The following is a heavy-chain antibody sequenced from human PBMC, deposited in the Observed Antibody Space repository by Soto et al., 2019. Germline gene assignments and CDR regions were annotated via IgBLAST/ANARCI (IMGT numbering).Heavy chain of an antibody. J-gene: IGHJ4*02. Sequence: EVQLVESGGGLVQLGGSLRLSCAASGFTFSNYDMYWVRQATGKGLEWVSAIGTAADTYYPGSVQGRFIISREDAKNSLYLQMNSLRVGDTAVYYCVRSRGGEYFGEQLSWGQGTLVTVSS. CDR3: VRSRGGEYFGEQLS. D-gene: IGHD3-10*01. CDR1: GFTFSNYD. V-gene: IGHV3-13*04. CDR2: IGTAADT.